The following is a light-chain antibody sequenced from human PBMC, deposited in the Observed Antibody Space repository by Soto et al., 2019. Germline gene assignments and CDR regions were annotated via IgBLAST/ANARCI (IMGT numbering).Light chain of an antibody. J-gene: IGKJ2*01. CDR1: QSVTTSF. Sequence: EIVLTQSPGTLSLSPGERATLSCRASQSVTTSFLAWYQQKPGQAPRLLIHGASTRAAGIPDRFSGSGSGTDFTLTISRLEPEYSAVYYCQQYGSSPMYTFGQGTKLEI. V-gene: IGKV3-20*01. CDR2: GAS. CDR3: QQYGSSPMYT.